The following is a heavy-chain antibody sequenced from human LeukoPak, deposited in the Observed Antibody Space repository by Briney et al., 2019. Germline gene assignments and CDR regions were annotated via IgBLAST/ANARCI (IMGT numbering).Heavy chain of an antibody. Sequence: SETLSLTCTVSGGSISSYYWSWIRQPPGKGLEWIGYIYYSGSTNYNPSLKSRVTISVDTSKNHFSLNLTSVTAADTAVYYCARRPRGGYWYAFDIWGQGTMVTVSS. V-gene: IGHV4-59*08. D-gene: IGHD2-15*01. J-gene: IGHJ3*02. CDR2: IYYSGST. CDR3: ARRPRGGYWYAFDI. CDR1: GGSISSYY.